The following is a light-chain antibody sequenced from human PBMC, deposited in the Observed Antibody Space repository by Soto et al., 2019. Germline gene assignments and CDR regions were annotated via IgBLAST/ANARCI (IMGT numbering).Light chain of an antibody. CDR2: DAS. CDR3: QQYGGSPAWT. CDR1: QNIRNSY. V-gene: IGKV3-20*01. J-gene: IGKJ1*01. Sequence: EIVLTQSPGTLSLSPGERATLSCRASQNIRNSYLAWYQQKPGQAPRLLISDASGRATGIPDRFSGSGSETDFSLTINRLEPEDFSLYYCQQYGGSPAWTFGQGTKVDIK.